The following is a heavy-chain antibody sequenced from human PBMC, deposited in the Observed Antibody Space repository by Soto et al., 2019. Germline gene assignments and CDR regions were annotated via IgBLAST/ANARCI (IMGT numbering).Heavy chain of an antibody. J-gene: IGHJ3*02. V-gene: IGHV3-21*01. Sequence: GGSLILSCAASGFTFSSYSMNWVRQAPGKGLEWVSSISSSSSYIYYADSVKGRFTISRDNAKNSLYLQMNSLRAEDTAVYYCARAHARWGVAARPNRAFDIWGQGTMVTVSS. D-gene: IGHD6-6*01. CDR3: ARAHARWGVAARPNRAFDI. CDR1: GFTFSSYS. CDR2: ISSSSSYI.